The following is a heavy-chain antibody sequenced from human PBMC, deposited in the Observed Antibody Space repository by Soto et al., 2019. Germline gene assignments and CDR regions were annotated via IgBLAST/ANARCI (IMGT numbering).Heavy chain of an antibody. D-gene: IGHD3-10*01. J-gene: IGHJ5*02. Sequence: PSETLSLTCAVYGGSFSGYYWSWIRQPPGKGLEWIGEINHSGSTNYNPSLKSRVTISVDTSKNQFSLKLSSVTAADTAVYYCARGIYYGSASYYKGNWFDPWGQGTQVTV. CDR2: INHSGST. V-gene: IGHV4-34*01. CDR1: GGSFSGYY. CDR3: ARGIYYGSASYYKGNWFDP.